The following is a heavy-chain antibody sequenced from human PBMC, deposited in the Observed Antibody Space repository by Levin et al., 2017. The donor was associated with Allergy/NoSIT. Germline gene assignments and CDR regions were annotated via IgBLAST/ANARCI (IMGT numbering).Heavy chain of an antibody. CDR1: GGSISSYY. CDR2: IYYSGST. CDR3: ARSGQSPRFTGMVDY. J-gene: IGHJ4*02. Sequence: SETLSLTCTVSGGSISSYYWSWIRQPPGKGLEWIGYIYYSGSTNYNPSLKSRVTISVDTSKNQFSLKLSSVTAADTAVYYCARSGQSPRFTGMVDYWGQGTLVTVSS. D-gene: IGHD3-10*01. V-gene: IGHV4-59*01.